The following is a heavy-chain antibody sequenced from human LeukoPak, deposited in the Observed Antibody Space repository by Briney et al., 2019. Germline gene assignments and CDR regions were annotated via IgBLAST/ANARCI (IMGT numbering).Heavy chain of an antibody. D-gene: IGHD3-10*01. V-gene: IGHV4-59*08. J-gene: IGHJ2*01. CDR2: IYYSGST. Sequence: SETLSLTCTVSGGSISSYYWSWIRQPPGKGLEWIGYIYYSGSTNYNPSLKSRVTISVDTSKNQFSLKLSSVTAADTAVYYCARLLLWFGESWYFDLWGRGTLVTVSS. CDR3: ARLLLWFGESWYFDL. CDR1: GGSISSYY.